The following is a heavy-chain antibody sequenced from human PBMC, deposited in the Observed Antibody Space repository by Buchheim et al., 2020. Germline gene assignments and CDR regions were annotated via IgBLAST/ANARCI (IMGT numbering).Heavy chain of an antibody. CDR2: IDIGGDKT. V-gene: IGHV3-23*04. CDR1: GFTFSRAA. CDR3: AKEIRPNDY. Sequence: EVQPVESGGDLVQPGGSLRLSCAVSGFTFSRAAMTWVRQAPGKGLQWVSSIDIGGDKTYYADSVEGRFSISRDNSKSTLYLQMNSLRAEDTAVYYCAKEIRPNDYWGQGTL. J-gene: IGHJ4*02. D-gene: IGHD1-1*01.